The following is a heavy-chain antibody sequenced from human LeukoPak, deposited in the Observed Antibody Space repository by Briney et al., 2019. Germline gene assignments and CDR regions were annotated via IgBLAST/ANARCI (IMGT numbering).Heavy chain of an antibody. CDR1: GFTFSSYA. J-gene: IGHJ1*01. CDR3: AKSFTYYYDSSGYYYVEYFQH. D-gene: IGHD3-22*01. V-gene: IGHV3-23*01. Sequence: GGSLRLSCAASGFTFSSYAMSWVRQAPGKGLEWVSAISGSGGSTYYADSVKGRFTISRDNSKYTLYLQMNSLRAEDTAVYYCAKSFTYYYDSSGYYYVEYFQHWGQGTLVTVSS. CDR2: ISGSGGST.